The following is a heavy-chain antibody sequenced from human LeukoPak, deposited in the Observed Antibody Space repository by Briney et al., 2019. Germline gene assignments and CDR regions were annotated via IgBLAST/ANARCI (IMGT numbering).Heavy chain of an antibody. Sequence: ASVKVSCKASGGTFSSYAISWVRQAPGQGLEWMGIINPSGGSTSYAQKFQGRVTMTRDTSTSTVYMELSSLRSEDTAVYYCARGGYYRYYFDYWGQGTLVTVSS. V-gene: IGHV1-46*01. D-gene: IGHD3-22*01. CDR2: INPSGGST. CDR1: GGTFSSYA. J-gene: IGHJ4*02. CDR3: ARGGYYRYYFDY.